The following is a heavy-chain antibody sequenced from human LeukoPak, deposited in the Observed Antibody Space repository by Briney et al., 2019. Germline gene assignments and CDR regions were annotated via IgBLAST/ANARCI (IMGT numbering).Heavy chain of an antibody. Sequence: GGSLRLSCAASGFTFSSYSMNWVRQAPGEGLEWVSSISSSSSYIYYADSVKGRFTISRDNAKNSLYLQMNSLRAEDTAVYYCARDQEDEPLDYWGQGALVTVSS. J-gene: IGHJ4*02. V-gene: IGHV3-21*01. CDR3: ARDQEDEPLDY. CDR1: GFTFSSYS. CDR2: ISSSSSYI.